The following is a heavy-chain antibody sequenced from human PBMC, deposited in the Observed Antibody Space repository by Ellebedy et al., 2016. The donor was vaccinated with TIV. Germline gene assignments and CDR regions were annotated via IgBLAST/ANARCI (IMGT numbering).Heavy chain of an antibody. CDR2: ISYSGNT. D-gene: IGHD6-6*01. CDR3: ARDGGSSERAYFDA. J-gene: IGHJ4*02. V-gene: IGHV4-39*07. Sequence: MPSETLSLTFTVSGGSISSSPYYWGLIRQPPGKGLEWIGTISYSGNTYHNPSLERRLTISVDTSKNQFSLKLSSVTAADTAVYYCARDGGSSERAYFDAWGQGTLVTVSS. CDR1: GGSISSSPYY.